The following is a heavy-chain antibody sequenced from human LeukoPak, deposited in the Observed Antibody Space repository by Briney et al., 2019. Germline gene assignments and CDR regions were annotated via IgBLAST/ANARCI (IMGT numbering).Heavy chain of an antibody. CDR2: ISYDGSNK. CDR3: AKELTVTVTYDGMDV. D-gene: IGHD4-17*01. Sequence: PGGSLRLSCAASGFTFSSYGMHWVRQAPGKGLEWVAVISYDGSNKYYADSVKGRFTISRDNSKNTLCLQMNSLRAEDTAVCYCAKELTVTVTYDGMDVWGQGTTVTVSS. J-gene: IGHJ6*02. CDR1: GFTFSSYG. V-gene: IGHV3-30*18.